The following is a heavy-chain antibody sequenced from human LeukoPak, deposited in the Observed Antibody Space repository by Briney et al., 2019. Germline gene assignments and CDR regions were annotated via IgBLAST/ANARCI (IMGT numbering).Heavy chain of an antibody. CDR2: IFYSGGA. CDR3: ARGVGYCSGGTCYSYYYGMDV. Sequence: PSETLSLTCTVSGGSISSSGYYWSWIRQHPGKGLEWIGYIFYSGGANYNPSLKSRLSISVDTDENQFSLRLRSVTAADTAVYYCARGVGYCSGGTCYSYYYGMDVWGQGTTVTVSS. CDR1: GGSISSSGYY. D-gene: IGHD2-15*01. J-gene: IGHJ6*02. V-gene: IGHV4-31*03.